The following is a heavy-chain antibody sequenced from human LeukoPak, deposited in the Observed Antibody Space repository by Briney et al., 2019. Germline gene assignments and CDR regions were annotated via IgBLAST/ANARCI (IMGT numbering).Heavy chain of an antibody. CDR2: INPSGGST. J-gene: IGHJ4*02. CDR1: GYTFTSYY. CDR3: AREEDGSSTSMPPGYFDY. D-gene: IGHD2-2*01. Sequence: ASVKVSCKASGYTFTSYYMRWVRQAPGQGLEWMGIINPSGGSTSYAQKFQGRVTMTRDTSTSTVYMELSSLRSEDTAVYYCAREEDGSSTSMPPGYFDYWGQGTLVTVSS. V-gene: IGHV1-46*01.